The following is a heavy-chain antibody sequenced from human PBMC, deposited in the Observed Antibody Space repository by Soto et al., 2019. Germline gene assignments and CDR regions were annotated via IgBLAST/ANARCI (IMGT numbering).Heavy chain of an antibody. J-gene: IGHJ4*02. CDR3: VRLIGNRGLDF. CDR1: GDSVSSSSVT. Sequence: SQTLSLTCAISGDSVSSSSVTWNWIRQSPSRGLEWLGRTYYRSKWYNDHAESVKSRITINPDTSKNQFSLHLNSVTPEDTAVYYCVRLIGNRGLDFWGQGTLVTVSS. D-gene: IGHD1-26*01. V-gene: IGHV6-1*01. CDR2: TYYRSKWYN.